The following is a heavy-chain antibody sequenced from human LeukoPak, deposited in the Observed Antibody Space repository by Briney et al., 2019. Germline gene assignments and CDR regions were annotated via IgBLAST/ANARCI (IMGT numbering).Heavy chain of an antibody. CDR2: IYYSGST. D-gene: IGHD6-19*01. CDR3: ARRGSGWGRGLDP. V-gene: IGHV4-59*08. Sequence: SETLSLTCTVSGGSISSYYWSWIRQPPGKGLEWIGYIYYSGSTNYNPSLKSRVTISVDTSKNQFSLKLSSVTAADTAVYYCARRGSGWGRGLDPWGQGTLVTVSS. CDR1: GGSISSYY. J-gene: IGHJ5*02.